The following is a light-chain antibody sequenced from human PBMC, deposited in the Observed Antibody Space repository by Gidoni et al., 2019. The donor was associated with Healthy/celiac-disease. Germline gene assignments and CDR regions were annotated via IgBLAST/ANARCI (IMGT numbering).Light chain of an antibody. CDR2: DVS. CDR3: SSYTSSSTLV. V-gene: IGLV2-14*01. CDR1: SSDIGGYNY. J-gene: IGLJ1*01. Sequence: QSALTQPASVSGSPGQSITISCTGTSSDIGGYNYVSWYQQYPGKAPKLMIYDVSNRPSGVSNRFSGSKSGNTASLTISVLQAEDEADYYCSSYTSSSTLVFGTGTKVTV.